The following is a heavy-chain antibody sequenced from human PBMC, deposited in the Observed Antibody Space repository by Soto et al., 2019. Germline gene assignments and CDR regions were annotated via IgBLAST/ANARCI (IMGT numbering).Heavy chain of an antibody. CDR1: GDSIGSINTY. V-gene: IGHV4-39*01. CDR3: ARHSTNKSWYYGWFDP. Sequence: SETLSLTCPSHGDSIGSINTYRGWIRKPPGKWLEGIGSIYYSGITNYNPPLRGGVTISVDTSKNQFSLKLSSVTAAVMVVYYCARHSTNKSWYYGWFDPWGHGTLATVS. J-gene: IGHJ5*02. CDR2: IYYSGIT. D-gene: IGHD6-13*01.